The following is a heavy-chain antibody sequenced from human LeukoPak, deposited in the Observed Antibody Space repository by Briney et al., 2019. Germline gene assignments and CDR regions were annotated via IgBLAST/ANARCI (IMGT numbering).Heavy chain of an antibody. CDR1: GFTFSSYA. CDR2: ISSNGGST. CDR3: ARGSRGIAAY. Sequence: GGSLRLSCAASGFTFSSYAMHWVRQAPGKGLEYVSAISSNGGSTYYANSVKGRFTISRDNCKNTLYLQMGSLRAEDMAVYYCARGSRGIAAYWGQGTLVTVSS. J-gene: IGHJ4*02. V-gene: IGHV3-64*01. D-gene: IGHD6-13*01.